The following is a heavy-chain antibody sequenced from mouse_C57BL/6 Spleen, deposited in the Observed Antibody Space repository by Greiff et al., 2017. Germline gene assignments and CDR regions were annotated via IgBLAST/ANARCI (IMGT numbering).Heavy chain of an antibody. CDR2: IWRGGST. D-gene: IGHD2-3*01. CDR1: GFSLTSYG. CDR3: AKWAYDHWYFDV. V-gene: IGHV2-5*01. Sequence: VHLVESGPGLVQPSQSLSITCTVSGFSLTSYGVHWVRQSPGKGLEWLGVIWRGGSTDYNAAFMSRLSITKDNSKSQVFFKMNSLQADDTAIYYCAKWAYDHWYFDVWGTGTTVTVSS. J-gene: IGHJ1*03.